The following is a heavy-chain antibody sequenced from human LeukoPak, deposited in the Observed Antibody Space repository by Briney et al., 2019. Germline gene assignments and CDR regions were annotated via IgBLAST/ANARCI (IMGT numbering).Heavy chain of an antibody. CDR2: ISYEGGTQ. CDR3: AKEGTPHVSTWYDL. CDR1: GVTLSPYG. J-gene: IGHJ5*02. Sequence: GGSLRLSCAASGVTLSPYGMHWVRQAPGRGLGWVAVISYEGGTQHYADSVKGRFIISRDNPRNTLYLQINILRTEDTAVYYCAKEGTPHVSTWYDLWGQGTQVIVSS. V-gene: IGHV3-30*18. D-gene: IGHD3-10*01.